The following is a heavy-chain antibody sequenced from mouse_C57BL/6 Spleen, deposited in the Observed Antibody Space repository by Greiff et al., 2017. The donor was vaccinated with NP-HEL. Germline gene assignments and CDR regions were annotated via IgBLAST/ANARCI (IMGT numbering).Heavy chain of an antibody. D-gene: IGHD1-1*01. J-gene: IGHJ1*03. CDR1: GFTFSDYG. CDR2: ISSGSSTI. CDR3: ARETTVVARYWYFDV. V-gene: IGHV5-17*01. Sequence: EVKLVESGGGLVKPGGSLKLSCAASGFTFSDYGMHWVRQAPEKGLEWVAYISSGSSTIYYADTVKGRFTISRDNAKNTLFLQMTSLRSEDTAMYYCARETTVVARYWYFDVWGTGTTVTVSS.